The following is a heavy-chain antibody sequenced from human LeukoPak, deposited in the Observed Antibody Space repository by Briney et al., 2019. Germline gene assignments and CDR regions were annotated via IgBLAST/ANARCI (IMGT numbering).Heavy chain of an antibody. V-gene: IGHV4-34*01. D-gene: IGHD1-14*01. CDR3: ARTGN. Sequence: SETLSLTCAVYGGPFSGYYWSWIRQPPGKGLEWIGEINHSGSTNYNPSLKSRVTISVDTSKNQFSLKLSSVTAADTAVYYCARTGNWGQGTLVTVSS. J-gene: IGHJ4*02. CDR2: INHSGST. CDR1: GGPFSGYY.